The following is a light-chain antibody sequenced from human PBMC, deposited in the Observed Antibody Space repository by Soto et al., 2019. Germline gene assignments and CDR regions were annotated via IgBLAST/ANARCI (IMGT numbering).Light chain of an antibody. Sequence: DIQMTQSTSTLSASVGDRVTITCRASQSIYRWLAWYQQKSGKAPKLLIYKASNLESGVPSRFSGSGSRTEFTLTITSLQPDDFATYYCQQYNSYWTFGQGTKVEI. J-gene: IGKJ1*01. CDR1: QSIYRW. V-gene: IGKV1-5*03. CDR3: QQYNSYWT. CDR2: KAS.